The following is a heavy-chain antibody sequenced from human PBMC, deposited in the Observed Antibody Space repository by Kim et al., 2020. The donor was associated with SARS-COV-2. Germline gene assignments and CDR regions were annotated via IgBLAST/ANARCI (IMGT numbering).Heavy chain of an antibody. J-gene: IGHJ6*02. CDR2: INHSGST. D-gene: IGHD2-2*01. V-gene: IGHV4-34*01. Sequence: SETLSLTCAVYGGSFSGYYWSWIRQPPGKGLEWIGEINHSGSTNYNPSLKSRVTISVDTSKNQFSLKLSSVTAADTAVYYCARGGSYNQFLVVPAAIPYYGMDVWGQGTTVTVSS. CDR1: GGSFSGYY. CDR3: ARGGSYNQFLVVPAAIPYYGMDV.